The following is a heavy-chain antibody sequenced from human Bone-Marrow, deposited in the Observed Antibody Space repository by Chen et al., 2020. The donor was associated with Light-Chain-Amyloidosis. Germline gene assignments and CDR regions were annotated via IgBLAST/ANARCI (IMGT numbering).Heavy chain of an antibody. D-gene: IGHD3-10*01. Sequence: QLQLQESGPGLVKPSETLSLTCTVPGGSISSSSYYWGWIRQPPGKGLEWIGGSYYSGSTYDNPSLKSRVTISGDTAKNQFSLKLSSVTAADTAVYYCARARLNMVRGVAPYYFDYWGQGTLVTVSS. V-gene: IGHV4-39*07. CDR2: SYYSGST. CDR1: GGSISSSSYY. CDR3: ARARLNMVRGVAPYYFDY. J-gene: IGHJ4*02.